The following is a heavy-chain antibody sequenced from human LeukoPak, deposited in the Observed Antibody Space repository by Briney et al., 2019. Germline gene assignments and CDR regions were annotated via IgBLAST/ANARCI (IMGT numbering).Heavy chain of an antibody. Sequence: ASVKVSCKASGYTFTGYYMHWVRQAPGQGLEWMGWINPNSGGTNYAQKFQGRVTMTRDTSISTAYMELSRLRSDDTAVYYCARVRYCSSTSCYGRHWFDPWGQGTLVTVSS. CDR1: GYTFTGYY. J-gene: IGHJ5*02. D-gene: IGHD2-2*01. V-gene: IGHV1-2*02. CDR2: INPNSGGT. CDR3: ARVRYCSSTSCYGRHWFDP.